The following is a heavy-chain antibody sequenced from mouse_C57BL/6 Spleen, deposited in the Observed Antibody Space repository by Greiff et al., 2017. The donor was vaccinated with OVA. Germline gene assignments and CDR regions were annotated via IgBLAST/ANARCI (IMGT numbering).Heavy chain of an antibody. D-gene: IGHD2-5*01. CDR1: GYTFTDHT. Sequence: QVQLQQSDAELVKPGASVKISCKASGYTFTDHTIHWVKQRPEQGLEWIGYIYPRDGSTKYNEKFKGKATLTADKSSSTAYMQLNSLTSEDSAVWVSARTLPSKRYFDVWGTGTTVTVSS. J-gene: IGHJ1*03. CDR2: IYPRDGST. CDR3: ARTLPSKRYFDV. V-gene: IGHV1-78*01.